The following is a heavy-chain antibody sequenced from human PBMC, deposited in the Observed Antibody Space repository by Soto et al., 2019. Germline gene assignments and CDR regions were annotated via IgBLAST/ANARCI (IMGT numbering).Heavy chain of an antibody. CDR3: ARGGGFDSFDY. J-gene: IGHJ4*02. CDR1: GASITYGAYS. D-gene: IGHD3-10*01. CDR2: INHLETT. V-gene: IGHV4-30-2*01. Sequence: QLQLHMSGSGLVKPSQTLSLTCTVSGASITYGAYSWSWIRQTPGKGLEWIGYINHLETTFYNPSFESRLTLSIDRTKNQFSLILKSMSAADRAVYFCARGGGFDSFDYWGQGSLVTVSS.